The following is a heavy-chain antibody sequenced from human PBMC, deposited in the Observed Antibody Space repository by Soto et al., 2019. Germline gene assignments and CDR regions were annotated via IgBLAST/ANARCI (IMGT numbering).Heavy chain of an antibody. CDR3: ARGNMAAADYGMDV. CDR1: GGSVSSGSYY. Sequence: PSETLSLTCTVSGGSVSSGSYYWSWIRQPPGKGLEWIGYIYYSGSTNYNPSLKSRVTISVDPSKNQFSLKLSSVTAADTAVYYCARGNMAAADYGMDVWGQGTTVTVSS. D-gene: IGHD6-13*01. V-gene: IGHV4-61*01. CDR2: IYYSGST. J-gene: IGHJ6*02.